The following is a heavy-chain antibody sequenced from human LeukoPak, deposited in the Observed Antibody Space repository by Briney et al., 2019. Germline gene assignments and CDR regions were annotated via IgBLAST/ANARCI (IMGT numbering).Heavy chain of an antibody. CDR3: ARNRVDKAMFTGRIGVATGMDV. CDR1: GYTFTSYY. V-gene: IGHV1-46*01. Sequence: ASVKVSCKASGYTFTSYYMHWVRQAPGQGLEWMGIINPSGGSTSYAQKFQGRVTMTRDTSTSTVYMELSSLRSEDTAVYYCARNRVDKAMFTGRIGVATGMDVWAKGTTVTVSS. J-gene: IGHJ6*04. D-gene: IGHD5-18*01. CDR2: INPSGGST.